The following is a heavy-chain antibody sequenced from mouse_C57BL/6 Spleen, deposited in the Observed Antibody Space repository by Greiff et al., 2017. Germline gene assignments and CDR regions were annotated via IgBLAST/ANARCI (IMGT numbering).Heavy chain of an antibody. Sequence: EVQLVESGPGLVKPSQSLSLTCSVTGYSITSGYYWNWIRQFPGNKLEWMGYISYDGSNNYNPSLKNRISITRYTSKNQLFLKLNTVTTEDTATYYCARGDYDGFAYWGQGTLVTVSA. CDR2: ISYDGSN. J-gene: IGHJ3*01. CDR1: GYSITSGYY. D-gene: IGHD2-4*01. V-gene: IGHV3-6*01. CDR3: ARGDYDGFAY.